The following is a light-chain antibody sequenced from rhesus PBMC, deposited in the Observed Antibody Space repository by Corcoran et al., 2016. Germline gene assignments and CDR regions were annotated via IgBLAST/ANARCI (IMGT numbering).Light chain of an antibody. J-gene: IGKJ4*01. CDR3: QHSYGTPLT. Sequence: DIQMIQSPSSLSASVGDRVTIPCRASENVNNYLLWYQQTQGKAPKFLIYNASTLQSGVPTRFSGSGSGTDFTLTISSLQPKGFATYYCQHSYGTPLTFGGGTKVELK. CDR1: ENVNNY. CDR2: NAS. V-gene: IGKV1-74*01.